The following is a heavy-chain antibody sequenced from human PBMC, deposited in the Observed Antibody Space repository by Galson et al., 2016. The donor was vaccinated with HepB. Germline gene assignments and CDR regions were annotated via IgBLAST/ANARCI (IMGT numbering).Heavy chain of an antibody. CDR1: GFTFSSNW. D-gene: IGHD4-17*01. V-gene: IGHV3-7*04. Sequence: SLRLSCATSGFTFSSNWMSWVRQAPGKGLEWVANIKQDGTENYVDSVKGRFTISRDNAKNLLYLQMNSLRAEDTAAYYCARGPDYGDWVDFLDCWGQGTLVTVSS. J-gene: IGHJ4*02. CDR3: ARGPDYGDWVDFLDC. CDR2: IKQDGTE.